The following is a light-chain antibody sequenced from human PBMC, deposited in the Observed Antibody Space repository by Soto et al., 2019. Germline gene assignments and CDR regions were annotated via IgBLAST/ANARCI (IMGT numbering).Light chain of an antibody. CDR2: GIN. CDR3: NSYTSSNSYV. V-gene: IGLV2-14*01. Sequence: QSVLTQPASVSGSPGQSITISCTGTSSDVGAYNYVSWYQQHPDKAPKLMIYGINNRPSGVSIRFSGSKSGNTASLTISGLQAEDEADYYCNSYTSSNSYVFGTGTKVTVL. CDR1: SSDVGAYNY. J-gene: IGLJ1*01.